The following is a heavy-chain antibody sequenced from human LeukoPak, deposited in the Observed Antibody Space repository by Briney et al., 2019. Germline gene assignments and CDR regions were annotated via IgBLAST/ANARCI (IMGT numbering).Heavy chain of an antibody. CDR3: AKDLMVVTPGPLS. V-gene: IGHV3-23*01. Sequence: GGSLRLSCAASGFTFSSDNMNWVRQPPGKGLEWVSSISGSGGSTYYADSVKGRFTISRDNSKNTLYLQMNSLRAEDTAVYYCAKDLMVVTPGPLSWGQGTLVTVSS. CDR2: ISGSGGST. D-gene: IGHD4-23*01. J-gene: IGHJ5*02. CDR1: GFTFSSDN.